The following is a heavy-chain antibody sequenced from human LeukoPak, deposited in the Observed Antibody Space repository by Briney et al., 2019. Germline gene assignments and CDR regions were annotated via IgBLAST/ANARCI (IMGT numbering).Heavy chain of an antibody. CDR2: ISNSGDSI. V-gene: IGHV3-48*03. J-gene: IGHJ3*02. Sequence: GGSLRLSCAASGFTFSNYEMNWVRRAPGKGLEWVSHISNSGDSIYYADSVKGRFTISRDNAKNSLYLQMNSLRAEDTTLYYCARSFDIWGQGTMVTVSS. CDR3: ARSFDI. CDR1: GFTFSNYE.